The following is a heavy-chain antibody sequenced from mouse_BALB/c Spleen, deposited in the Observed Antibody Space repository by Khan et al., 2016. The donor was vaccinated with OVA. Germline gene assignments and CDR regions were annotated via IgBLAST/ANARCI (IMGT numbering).Heavy chain of an antibody. CDR2: IWAGGST. V-gene: IGHV2-9*02. D-gene: IGHD3-1*01. J-gene: IGHJ4*01. CDR1: VFSFTSYG. CDR3: ARAAGSSGYSYYYTMDY. Sequence: QVQLKESGPGLVAPSQSLSITCTVSVFSFTSYGVHWVRQPPGKGLEWLGAIWAGGSTNYNSALMSRLSIRRDNSKSQVFLKMNSLQTDDTARYXCARAAGSSGYSYYYTMDYWGQGTSVTVSS.